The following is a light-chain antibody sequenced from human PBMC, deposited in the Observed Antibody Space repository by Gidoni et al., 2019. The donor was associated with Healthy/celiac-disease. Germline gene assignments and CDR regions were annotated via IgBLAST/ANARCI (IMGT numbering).Light chain of an antibody. CDR2: DDS. Sequence: SYVLTQPPSVSVAPGKTARITCGGNNIGSKSVHWYQQKPGQAPVLGVYDDSDRPAGIPERFSGSNSGNTATLTISRVEAGDEADYYCQVWDSSSDHLVVFGGGTKLTVL. V-gene: IGLV3-21*03. CDR1: NIGSKS. CDR3: QVWDSSSDHLVV. J-gene: IGLJ2*01.